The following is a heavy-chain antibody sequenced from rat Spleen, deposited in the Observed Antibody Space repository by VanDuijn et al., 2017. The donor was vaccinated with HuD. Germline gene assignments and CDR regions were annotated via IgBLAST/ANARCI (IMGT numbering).Heavy chain of an antibody. CDR3: TRGGYRRGYFDY. V-gene: IGHV5S13*01. D-gene: IGHD4-3*01. J-gene: IGHJ3*01. Sequence: EVQLVESGGGLVQPGRSLKLSCAASGFTFTKYGMSWVRQAPTKGLEWVASINTDGGNTYYRDSVKGRFTLSRDNAKSTLYLQMDSLRSEDTATYYCTRGGYRRGYFDYWGQGTLVTVSS. CDR2: INTDGGNT. CDR1: GFTFTKYG.